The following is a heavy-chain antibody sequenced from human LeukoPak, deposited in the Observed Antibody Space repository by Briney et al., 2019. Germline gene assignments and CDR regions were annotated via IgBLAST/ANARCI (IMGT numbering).Heavy chain of an antibody. J-gene: IGHJ4*02. CDR2: IYPGDSDT. CDR3: ARRERYSSSWYFDC. CDR1: GYTFSNYW. D-gene: IGHD6-13*01. Sequence: GESLKISCKGSGYTFSNYWIGWVRQMPGKGLEWMGIIYPGDSDTRYSPSFQGQVTISADKSISTAYLQWSSLKASDTAMYYCARRERYSSSWYFDCWGQGTLVTVSS. V-gene: IGHV5-51*01.